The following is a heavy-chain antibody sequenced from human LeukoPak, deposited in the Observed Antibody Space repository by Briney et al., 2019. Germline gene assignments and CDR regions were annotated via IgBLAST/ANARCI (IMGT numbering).Heavy chain of an antibody. V-gene: IGHV4-4*02. CDR1: GFTFSSYAM. CDR2: IYHSGST. J-gene: IGHJ3*02. Sequence: GSLRLPCAASGFTFSSYAMSWVRQPPGKGLEWIGEIYHSGSTYYNPSLKSRVTISVDRSKNQFSLKLSSVTAADTAVCYCARGTIFGVVNKPDAFDIWGQGTMVTVSS. D-gene: IGHD3-3*01. CDR3: ARGTIFGVVNKPDAFDI.